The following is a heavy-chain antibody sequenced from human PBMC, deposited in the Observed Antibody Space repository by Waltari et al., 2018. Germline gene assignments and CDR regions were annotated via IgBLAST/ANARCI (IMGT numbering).Heavy chain of an antibody. D-gene: IGHD3-9*01. CDR2: IYHSGST. CDR1: GYSISSGYY. CDR3: ARGPLDDILTGYRPNWFDP. Sequence: QVQLQESGPGLVKPSETLSLTCAVSGYSISSGYYWGWIRQPPGKGLEWIGSIYHSGSTYYNPSLKSRVTISVDTSKNQFSLKLSSVTAADTAVYYCARGPLDDILTGYRPNWFDPWGQGTLVTVSS. J-gene: IGHJ5*02. V-gene: IGHV4-38-2*01.